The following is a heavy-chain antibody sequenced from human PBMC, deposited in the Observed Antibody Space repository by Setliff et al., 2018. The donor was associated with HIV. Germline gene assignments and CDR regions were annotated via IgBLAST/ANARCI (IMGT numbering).Heavy chain of an antibody. Sequence: LSLTCTVSGDSITSPSSYWGWIRQPPGKGLEWIGNVHFGGNTYYTPSLKSRVTISVDTSKNQFSLKLNSVTAADTAVYYCARRSDWFDPWGQGTLVTVSS. J-gene: IGHJ5*02. CDR2: VHFGGNT. V-gene: IGHV4-39*01. CDR3: ARRSDWFDP. CDR1: GDSITSPSSY.